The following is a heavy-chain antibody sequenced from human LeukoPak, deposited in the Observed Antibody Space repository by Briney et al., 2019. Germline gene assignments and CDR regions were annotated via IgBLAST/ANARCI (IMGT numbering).Heavy chain of an antibody. CDR2: INPNSGGT. CDR3: ARVRESGGFDP. V-gene: IGHV1-2*02. CDR1: GYTFTRYY. J-gene: IGHJ5*02. Sequence: GASVKHSCKGSGYTFTRYYMHWVRQAPGQGLEWMGWINPNSGGTNYAQKFQGRVTMTRDTSISTAYMELSRLRSDDTAVYYCARVRESGGFDPWGQGTLVTVSS. D-gene: IGHD3-10*01.